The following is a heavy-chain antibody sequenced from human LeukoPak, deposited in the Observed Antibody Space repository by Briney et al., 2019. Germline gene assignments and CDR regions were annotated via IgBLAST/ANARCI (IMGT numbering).Heavy chain of an antibody. J-gene: IGHJ4*02. CDR3: AKGSSSGWSKFDY. D-gene: IGHD6-19*01. V-gene: IGHV3-23*01. CDR2: IGGSGGGT. Sequence: GGSLRLSCAASAFTFTSFAMTWVRQAPGKGLEWVSTIGGSGGGTFYADSVKGRFTISRDNSKNTLYLQMNSLRVDDTAVYYCAKGSSSGWSKFDYWGPGTLVTVSS. CDR1: AFTFTSFA.